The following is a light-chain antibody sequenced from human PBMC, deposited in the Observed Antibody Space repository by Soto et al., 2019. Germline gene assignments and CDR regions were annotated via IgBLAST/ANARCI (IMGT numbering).Light chain of an antibody. V-gene: IGKV1-27*01. J-gene: IGKJ4*01. Sequence: DIQMTQSPSSLCASVGDRVTITCRASQAINNYVAWYQQKPGQCPQLLIYAASTLQSGVPSRFSGSGSGTDFTLTISSLQPEDVATYYCQKYDSVLLIFGGGTKVDNK. CDR3: QKYDSVLLI. CDR1: QAINNY. CDR2: AAS.